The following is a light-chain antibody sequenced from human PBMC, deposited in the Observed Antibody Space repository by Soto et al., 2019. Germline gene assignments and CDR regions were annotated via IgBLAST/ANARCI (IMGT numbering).Light chain of an antibody. J-gene: IGKJ1*01. CDR1: QSISSW. V-gene: IGKV1-5*01. CDR3: QQYNSYSRT. Sequence: IQKPHYTSTLSASVGDRVPITCRASQSISSWLAWYQQKPGKAPKLLIYDASSLESGVPSRFSGSGSGTEFTLTISSLQPDDFATYYCQQYNSYSRTFGQGTKVDI. CDR2: DAS.